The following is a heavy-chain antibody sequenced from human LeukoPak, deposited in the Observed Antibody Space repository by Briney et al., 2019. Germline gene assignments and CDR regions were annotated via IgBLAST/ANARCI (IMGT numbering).Heavy chain of an antibody. Sequence: SETLSLTCTVSGESIRSGHYYWAWIRQTPGEGLQWIGSIYYSGTTYNNPSLESRVTISVDTSKNQFSLKLSSVTAADTAVYYCARVGIEYDFWSGKYYYYYMDVWGKGTTVTVSS. CDR3: ARVGIEYDFWSGKYYYYYMDV. V-gene: IGHV4-39*07. J-gene: IGHJ6*03. CDR2: IYYSGTT. D-gene: IGHD3-3*01. CDR1: GESIRSGHYY.